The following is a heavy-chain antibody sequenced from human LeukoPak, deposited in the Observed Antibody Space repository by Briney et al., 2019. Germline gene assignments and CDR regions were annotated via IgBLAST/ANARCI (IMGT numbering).Heavy chain of an antibody. Sequence: PSETLSLTCTVSGGSISSYYWSWIRQPPGKGLEWIRYIYYSGSTNYNPSLKTRVTIPVDPSQNQFPLTLTSVPAADTAVYSCARSYNSGFDYWGQGTLVPVSS. CDR3: ARSYNSGFDY. V-gene: IGHV4-59*01. J-gene: IGHJ4*02. CDR1: GGSISSYY. CDR2: IYYSGST. D-gene: IGHD6-19*01.